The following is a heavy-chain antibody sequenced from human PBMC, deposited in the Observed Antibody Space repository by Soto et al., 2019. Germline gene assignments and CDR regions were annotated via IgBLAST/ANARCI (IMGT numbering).Heavy chain of an antibody. D-gene: IGHD3-22*01. CDR1: GFTFGSYA. CDR2: ISRGADST. J-gene: IGHJ4*02. CDR3: AKVYSSPSYFPDY. Sequence: PGGSLRLSCAASGFTFGSYAMGWVRQTPGKGLDWISAISRGADSTYYADSVKGRFTISRDNSRNTVFPQMNSLRAEDTAVYYCAKVYSSPSYFPDYWGQGTLVTVSS. V-gene: IGHV3-23*01.